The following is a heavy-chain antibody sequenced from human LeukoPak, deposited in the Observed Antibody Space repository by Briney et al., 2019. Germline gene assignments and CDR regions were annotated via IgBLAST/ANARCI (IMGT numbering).Heavy chain of an antibody. CDR2: IKQDGSEK. Sequence: GGSLRLSCAASGFTFSSYWMSWVRQAPGKGLEWVANIKQDGSEKYYVDSVKGRFTISRDNAKNSLYLQMNSLRAEDTAVYYCAKDGARYSSSWFPYMDVWGKGTTVTVSS. J-gene: IGHJ6*03. CDR1: GFTFSSYW. CDR3: AKDGARYSSSWFPYMDV. V-gene: IGHV3-7*01. D-gene: IGHD6-13*01.